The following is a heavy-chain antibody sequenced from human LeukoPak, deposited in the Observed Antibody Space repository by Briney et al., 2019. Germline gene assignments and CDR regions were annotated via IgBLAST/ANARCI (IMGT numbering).Heavy chain of an antibody. D-gene: IGHD6-19*01. V-gene: IGHV4-39*01. Sequence: SETLSLTCTVSGGSISSSSYYWGWIRQPPGKGLEWIGSIYYSGSTYYNPSLKSRVTISVDTSKNQFSLKLSFVTAADTAVYYCARSRGVAVAGNFDYWGQGTLVTVSA. CDR3: ARSRGVAVAGNFDY. CDR2: IYYSGST. J-gene: IGHJ4*02. CDR1: GGSISSSSYY.